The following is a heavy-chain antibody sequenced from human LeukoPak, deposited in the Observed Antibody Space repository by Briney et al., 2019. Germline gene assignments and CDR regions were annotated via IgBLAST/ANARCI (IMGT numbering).Heavy chain of an antibody. CDR3: ARMGGLGWFDP. Sequence: SGPTLVKPTQTLTLTCTFSRFSLRTSGMRVSWIRQPPGKALEWLARIDWDDDKFYSTSLKTRLTISKDTSKNQVVLTMTNMDPVDTATYYCARMGGLGWFDPWGQGTLVTVSS. CDR1: RFSLRTSGMR. J-gene: IGHJ5*02. D-gene: IGHD1-26*01. CDR2: IDWDDDK. V-gene: IGHV2-70*04.